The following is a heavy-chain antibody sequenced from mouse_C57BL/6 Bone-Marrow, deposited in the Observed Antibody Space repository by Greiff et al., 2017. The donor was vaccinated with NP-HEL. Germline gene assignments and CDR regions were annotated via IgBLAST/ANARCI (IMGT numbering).Heavy chain of an antibody. J-gene: IGHJ4*01. V-gene: IGHV1-53*01. Sequence: QVQLKESGTELVKPGASVKLSCKASGYTFTSYWMHWVKQRPGQGLEWIGNINPSNGGTNYNEKFKSKATLTVDKSSSTAYMQLSSLTSEDSAVYYCARTYYDYDGYAMDYWGQGTSVTVSS. CDR2: INPSNGGT. D-gene: IGHD2-4*01. CDR3: ARTYYDYDGYAMDY. CDR1: GYTFTSYW.